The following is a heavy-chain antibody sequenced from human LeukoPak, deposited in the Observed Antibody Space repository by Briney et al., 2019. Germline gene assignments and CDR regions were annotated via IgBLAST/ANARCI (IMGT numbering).Heavy chain of an antibody. D-gene: IGHD5-12*01. V-gene: IGHV1-2*02. J-gene: IGHJ3*02. CDR3: ARLFISRYSGYVDAFDI. CDR1: GYIFTGYY. CDR2: INPNSGGT. Sequence: GAAVKLSCTASGYIFTGYYIHWVRQAPGQGLEWMGWINPNSGGTNYAQKFQGRVTMTRDTSISTAYMELSRLRSDDTAVYYCARLFISRYSGYVDAFDIWGQGTICTVSS.